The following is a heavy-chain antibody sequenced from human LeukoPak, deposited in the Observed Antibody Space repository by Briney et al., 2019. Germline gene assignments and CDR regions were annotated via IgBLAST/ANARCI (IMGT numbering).Heavy chain of an antibody. J-gene: IGHJ3*01. D-gene: IGHD6-19*01. V-gene: IGHV1-3*01. Sequence: GASVKVSCKASEYPFSRSVIHWVRQAPGQRLEWMGWINAGNGDTEYSQNFQGRVTITRDTSASTAYMELSSLRSEDTSVYYCADNFRGIAVDHDAFDVWGQGTMVTVSS. CDR1: EYPFSRSV. CDR2: INAGNGDT. CDR3: ADNFRGIAVDHDAFDV.